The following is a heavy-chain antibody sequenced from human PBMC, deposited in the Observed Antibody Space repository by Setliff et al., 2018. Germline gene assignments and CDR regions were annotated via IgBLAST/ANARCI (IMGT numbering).Heavy chain of an antibody. Sequence: ASVKVSCKASGYTFTDYYMHWVQQAPGKGLEWMGRVDPEDGETIYAEKFQGRVTITADTSTDTAYMGLSSLKTEDTAVYYCTFARDGYDVFDIWGQGTMVTVSS. V-gene: IGHV1-69-2*01. CDR3: TFARDGYDVFDI. CDR2: VDPEDGET. CDR1: GYTFTDYY. D-gene: IGHD5-18*01. J-gene: IGHJ3*02.